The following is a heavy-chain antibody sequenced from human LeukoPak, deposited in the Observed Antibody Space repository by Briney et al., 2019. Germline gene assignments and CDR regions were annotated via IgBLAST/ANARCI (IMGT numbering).Heavy chain of an antibody. D-gene: IGHD4-17*01. CDR1: GFDFSSYE. CDR3: ARGSDYGVGAFDI. V-gene: IGHV3-48*03. CDR2: ISTSVSTI. Sequence: PGGSLRLSCAASGFDFSSYEMNWVRQAPGKGLEWVSHISTSVSTIYYGDSVRGRFTISRDNAKNSLFLHMNILRAEDTAVYYCARGSDYGVGAFDIWGQGTMVTVSS. J-gene: IGHJ3*02.